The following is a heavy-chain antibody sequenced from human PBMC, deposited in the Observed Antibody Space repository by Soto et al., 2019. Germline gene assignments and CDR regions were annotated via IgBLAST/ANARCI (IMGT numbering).Heavy chain of an antibody. D-gene: IGHD3-3*01. CDR1: GFTFSTYS. CDR3: ARVREWFSPFDS. V-gene: IGHV3-30*04. Sequence: QVQLVESGGGVVQPGRSLRLSCAASGFTFSTYSLHWVRQAPGKGLEWVAVISYDGRNIYYADSVRGRFTISRDNSKNMLYLQMNSLRAEDTAVFYCARVREWFSPFDSWGQGTLVTVSS. CDR2: ISYDGRNI. J-gene: IGHJ4*02.